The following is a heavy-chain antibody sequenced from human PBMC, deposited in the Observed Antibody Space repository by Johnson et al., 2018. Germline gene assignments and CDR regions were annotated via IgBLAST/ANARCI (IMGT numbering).Heavy chain of an antibody. CDR3: ARDAYDNSGYFDY. V-gene: IGHV3-66*02. CDR2: IYRSGST. J-gene: IGHJ4*02. CDR1: GFTVGSHY. D-gene: IGHD3-22*01. Sequence: VQLVQSGGGLVQPGGSLRLSCAASGFTVGSHYMNWVRQAPGKGLEWVSIIYRSGSTYYADSVRGLFSISRDNSKNTLYLQMNSLRVGDTAVYYCARDAYDNSGYFDYWGQGTLVTVSS.